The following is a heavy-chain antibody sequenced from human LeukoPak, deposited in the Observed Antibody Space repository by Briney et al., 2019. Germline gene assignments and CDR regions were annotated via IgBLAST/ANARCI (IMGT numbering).Heavy chain of an antibody. CDR1: GXNFPSYW. J-gene: IGHJ5*02. D-gene: IGHD2-15*01. CDR3: ARQVPGCSGGSCYSGWFDP. CDR2: IYPGDSDT. V-gene: IGHV5-51*01. Sequence: GESLKISSQSSGXNFPSYWIGWVRQMPGKGLEWMGIIYPGDSDTRYSPSFQGHVTMSADKSISTAYLQWSSLTASDTAMYYCARQVPGCSGGSCYSGWFDPWGQGTLVTVSS.